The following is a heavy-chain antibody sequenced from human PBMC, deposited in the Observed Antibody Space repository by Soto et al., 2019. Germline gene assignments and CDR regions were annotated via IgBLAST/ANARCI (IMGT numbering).Heavy chain of an antibody. Sequence: PSETLSLTCTVSGGSISSISYYWGWIRQPPGKGLEYIGNIHYTGNTFYNASLKSRVTISVDTSKNQVSLKLRSVTAADTAVYYCARQVIAAAGTGYFQHWGQGAPVTVS. CDR3: ARQVIAAAGTGYFQH. D-gene: IGHD6-13*01. CDR2: IHYTGNT. V-gene: IGHV4-39*01. CDR1: GGSISSISYY. J-gene: IGHJ1*01.